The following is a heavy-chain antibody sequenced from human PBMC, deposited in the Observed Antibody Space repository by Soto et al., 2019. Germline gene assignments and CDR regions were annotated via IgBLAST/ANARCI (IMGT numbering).Heavy chain of an antibody. D-gene: IGHD3-16*01. CDR1: GYSFTTFW. J-gene: IGHJ3*01. CDR2: LDPADSFT. Sequence: RGESLKISCNVSGYSFTTFWISWVRQMPEKGLEWMGRLDPADSFTNYSPSFQGHVTISVDKSINTAYLQWSSLKASDTAIYYCARHLYDHRNYLDALDVWGQGPMVTVSS. CDR3: ARHLYDHRNYLDALDV. V-gene: IGHV5-10-1*01.